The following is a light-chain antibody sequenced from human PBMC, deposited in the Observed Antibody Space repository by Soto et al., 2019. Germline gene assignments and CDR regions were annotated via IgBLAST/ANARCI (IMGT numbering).Light chain of an antibody. CDR2: QLS. J-gene: IGKJ2*01. CDR1: QSLVHSDGTTY. V-gene: IGKV2-30*02. CDR3: LHGTHRPYT. Sequence: DVVLTQSPLSLPVTPGQPASISCRSSQSLVHSDGTTYLNWFQQRPGQSPRRLIYQLSKRDSGVPDRFSGSVSGADFQLHISRVEAEDGGVYYCLHGTHRPYTFGQGTKLEI.